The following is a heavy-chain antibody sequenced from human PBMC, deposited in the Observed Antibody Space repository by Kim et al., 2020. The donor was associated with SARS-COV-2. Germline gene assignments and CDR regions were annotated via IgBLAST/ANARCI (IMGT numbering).Heavy chain of an antibody. CDR1: GFTFSAYD. V-gene: IGHV3-48*02. D-gene: IGHD3-16*01. CDR2: INKNGSNI. J-gene: IGHJ3*02. Sequence: GGSLRLSCATSGFTFSAYDMYWVRRAPGKGLEWVSFINKNGSNIYYADSVRGRFTISRDNAKNSLYLQMNSLRDEDTALYYCVRDRMGGAFDIWGQGTMGTVSS. CDR3: VRDRMGGAFDI.